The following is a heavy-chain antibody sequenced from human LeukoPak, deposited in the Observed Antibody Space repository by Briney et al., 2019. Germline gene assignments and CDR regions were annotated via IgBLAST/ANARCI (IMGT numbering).Heavy chain of an antibody. CDR1: GFTFSGYG. D-gene: IGHD3-10*01. J-gene: IGHJ4*02. Sequence: SGRSLRLSCAASGFTFSGYGMHWVRQAPGKGLEWVAVIWYDGSNKYYADSVKGRFTISRDNSKNTPYLQMNSLRAEDTAVYYCARATYYYGSGSSGFDYWGQGTLVTVSS. CDR3: ARATYYYGSGSSGFDY. CDR2: IWYDGSNK. V-gene: IGHV3-33*01.